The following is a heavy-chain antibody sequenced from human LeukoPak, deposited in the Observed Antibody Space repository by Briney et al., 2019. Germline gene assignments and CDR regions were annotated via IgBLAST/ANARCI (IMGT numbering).Heavy chain of an antibody. CDR2: INHSGST. D-gene: IGHD3-16*01. J-gene: IGHJ4*02. CDR3: ASLDDAY. CDR1: GGSFSGYY. V-gene: IGHV4-34*01. Sequence: PSETLSLTCAVYGGSFSGYYWSWIRQPPGKGLEWIGEINHSGSTNYNPSLKSRVTISVDTSKNQFSLKLSSVTAADTAVYYCASLDDAYWGQGTLVTVSS.